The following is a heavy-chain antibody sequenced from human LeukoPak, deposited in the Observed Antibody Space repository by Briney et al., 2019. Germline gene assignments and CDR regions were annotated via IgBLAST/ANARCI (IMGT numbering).Heavy chain of an antibody. CDR2: IYHSGST. D-gene: IGHD3-22*01. CDR1: GDSISSGGYS. V-gene: IGHV4-30-2*01. J-gene: IGHJ6*02. CDR3: ARAPYYYDSSGYYYYYYGMDV. Sequence: SETLSLTCAVSGDSISSGGYSWRWVRQPPGKGLEWIGYIYHSGSTYYNPSLKSRVTISVDRSKNQFSLKLSSVTAADTAVYYCARAPYYYDSSGYYYYYYGMDVWGQGTTVTVSS.